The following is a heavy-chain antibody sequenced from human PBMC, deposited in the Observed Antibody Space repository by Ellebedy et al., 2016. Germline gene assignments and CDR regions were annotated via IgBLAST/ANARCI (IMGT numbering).Heavy chain of an antibody. CDR2: INNDGSVT. Sequence: GGSLRLSXAASRFTFSSHWMHWVRQGPGKRLVWLSRINNDGSVTNYADSVKGRFTISRDNAKNSLYLQMNSLRAEDTAVYYCARGDYYDSDVIVWGQGTLVTVSS. CDR3: ARGDYYDSDVIV. J-gene: IGHJ4*02. CDR1: RFTFSSHW. D-gene: IGHD3-22*01. V-gene: IGHV3-74*01.